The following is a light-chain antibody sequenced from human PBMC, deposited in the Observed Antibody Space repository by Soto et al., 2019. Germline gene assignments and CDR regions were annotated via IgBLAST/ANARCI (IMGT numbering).Light chain of an antibody. V-gene: IGLV2-14*03. Sequence: QSALTQPASVSDSPGQSITISCTGTSSDVGGSNFVSWYQQHPGKPPKLIIYDVANRPSGVSNRFSGSKSGSTASLIISRLQTEDEADYYCNLYTSSSTYVFGSGTKVTVL. J-gene: IGLJ1*01. CDR2: DVA. CDR3: NLYTSSSTYV. CDR1: SSDVGGSNF.